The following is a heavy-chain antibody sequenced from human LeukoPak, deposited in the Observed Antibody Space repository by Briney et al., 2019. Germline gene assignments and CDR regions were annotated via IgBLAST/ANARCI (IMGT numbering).Heavy chain of an antibody. CDR1: GFTFGNYA. D-gene: IGHD3-22*01. J-gene: IGHJ4*02. CDR2: IRSKVYGETS. Sequence: GGSLRLSCTASGFTFGNYAMSWVREAPGKGLEWVGFIRSKVYGETSEYAASVQGRFTISRDDSNRIAYLQMNSLKTEDTAVYYCSRNYHDSSGYYTIDYWGQGTLVTVSS. V-gene: IGHV3-49*04. CDR3: SRNYHDSSGYYTIDY.